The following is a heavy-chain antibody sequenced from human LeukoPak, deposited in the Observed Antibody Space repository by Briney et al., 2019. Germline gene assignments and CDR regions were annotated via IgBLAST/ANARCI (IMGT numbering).Heavy chain of an antibody. V-gene: IGHV3-74*01. CDR2: INTDGSST. D-gene: IGHD3-3*01. CDR3: ARDRDDDFWSGSSDY. CDR1: GFTFSSYW. Sequence: GGSLRLSCAASGFTFSSYWMHWVRQAPGKGLVWVSRINTDGSSTSYADSVKGRFTISRDNAKNTLYLQMNSLRAEDTAVYYCARDRDDDFWSGSSDYWGQGTLVTVSS. J-gene: IGHJ4*02.